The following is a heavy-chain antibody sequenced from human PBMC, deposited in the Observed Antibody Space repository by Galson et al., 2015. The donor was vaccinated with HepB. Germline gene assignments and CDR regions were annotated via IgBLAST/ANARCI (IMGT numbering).Heavy chain of an antibody. J-gene: IGHJ5*02. D-gene: IGHD1-26*01. CDR2: ISGSGGTA. V-gene: IGHV3-23*01. CDR3: AMWEPGSGWFDP. Sequence: SLRLSCAASGFTFSSYAMSWVRQAPGKGLEWVSAISGSGGTAYYANSVKGRFTISRDNSKNTLYLQMNSLRAEDTAVYYCAMWEPGSGWFDPWGQGTLVTVSS. CDR1: GFTFSSYA.